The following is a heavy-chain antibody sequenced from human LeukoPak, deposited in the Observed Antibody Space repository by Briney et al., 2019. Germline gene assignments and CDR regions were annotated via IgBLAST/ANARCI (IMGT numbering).Heavy chain of an antibody. Sequence: SETLSLTCAVYGGSFSAYYWSWIRQPPGKGLEWIGEVNHSGSTNYNPSLKSRVTISIDTSKNQFPLEMSSVTAADTAVYYCARGRGARSSRWYNWFDPWGQGTLVTASS. CDR3: ARGRGARSSRWYNWFDP. CDR2: VNHSGST. V-gene: IGHV4-34*01. J-gene: IGHJ5*02. CDR1: GGSFSAYY. D-gene: IGHD6-13*01.